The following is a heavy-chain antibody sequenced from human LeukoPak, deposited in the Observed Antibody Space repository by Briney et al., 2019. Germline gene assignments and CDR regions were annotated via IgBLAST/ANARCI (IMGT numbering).Heavy chain of an antibody. J-gene: IGHJ4*02. CDR2: ISYDGSNK. CDR1: GFTFSSYA. D-gene: IGHD2-15*01. CDR3: ARESELVGSGFDY. Sequence: GGSLRLSCAASGFTFSSYAMHWVRQAPGKGLEWVAVISYDGSNKYYADSVKGRFTISRDNSKNTLYLQMNSLRAEDTAVYYCARESELVGSGFDYWGQGTLVTVSS. V-gene: IGHV3-30-3*01.